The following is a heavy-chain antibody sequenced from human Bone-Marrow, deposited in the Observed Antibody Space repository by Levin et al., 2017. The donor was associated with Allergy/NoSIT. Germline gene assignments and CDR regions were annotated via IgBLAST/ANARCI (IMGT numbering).Heavy chain of an antibody. Sequence: GESLKISCAASGLSFTDAWMSWVRQAPGKGLEWVGRIKSKTDGGTTDYAAPVKGRFTISREDSKNTVSLQLNSLKTEDTAVYYCTTDRSLGAFDVWGQGTMVIVSS. D-gene: IGHD6-13*01. CDR1: GLSFTDAW. J-gene: IGHJ3*01. CDR2: IKSKTDGGTT. CDR3: TTDRSLGAFDV. V-gene: IGHV3-15*01.